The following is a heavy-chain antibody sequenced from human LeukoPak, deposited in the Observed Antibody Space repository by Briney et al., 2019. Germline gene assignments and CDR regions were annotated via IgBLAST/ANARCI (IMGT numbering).Heavy chain of an antibody. CDR3: ARLPGNWFDP. CDR2: IYYSGST. J-gene: IGHJ5*02. V-gene: IGHV4-61*05. CDR1: GGSISSSSYY. Sequence: SETLSLTCTVSGGSISSSSYYWGWIRQPPGKGLEWIGYIYYSGSTNYNPSLKSRVTISVDTSKNQFSLKLSSVTAADTAVYYCARLPGNWFDPWGQGTLVTVSS. D-gene: IGHD3-10*01.